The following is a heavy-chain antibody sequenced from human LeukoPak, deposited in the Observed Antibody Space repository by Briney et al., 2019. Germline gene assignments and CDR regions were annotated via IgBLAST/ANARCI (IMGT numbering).Heavy chain of an antibody. CDR2: INAGNGNT. Sequence: ASVNVSCKASGYTFTSYAMHWVRQAPGQRLEWMGWINAGNGNTKYSQKFQGRVTITRDTSASTAYMELSSLGSEDTAVYYCARDPIVVVPAATHFDYWGQGTLVTVSS. CDR1: GYTFTSYA. V-gene: IGHV1-3*01. D-gene: IGHD2-2*01. CDR3: ARDPIVVVPAATHFDY. J-gene: IGHJ4*02.